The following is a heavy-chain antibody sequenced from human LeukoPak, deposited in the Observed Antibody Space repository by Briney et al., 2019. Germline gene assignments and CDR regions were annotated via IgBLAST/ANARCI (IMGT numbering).Heavy chain of an antibody. CDR2: ISYDESNK. CDR1: GFTFSSYA. J-gene: IGHJ4*02. CDR3: AREGYDFWSGYYTPDKIDY. V-gene: IGHV3-30-3*01. D-gene: IGHD3-3*01. Sequence: PGGSLRLSCAASGFTFSSYAMHWVRQAPGKGLEWVAVISYDESNKYYADSVKGRFTISRDNSKNTLYLQMNSLRAEDTAVYYCAREGYDFWSGYYTPDKIDYWGQGTLVTVSS.